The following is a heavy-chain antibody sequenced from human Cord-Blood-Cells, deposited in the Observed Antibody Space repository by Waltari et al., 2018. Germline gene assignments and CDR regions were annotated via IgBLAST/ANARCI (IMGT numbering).Heavy chain of an antibody. D-gene: IGHD2-15*01. CDR1: GFTVRSNY. Sequence: EVQLVESGGGLIQPGGSLRLPCAASGFTVRSNYMSWVRQAPGKGLEWVSVIYSGGSTYYADSVKGRFTISRDNSKNTLYLQMNSLRAEDTAVYYCARASLPIDAFDIWGQGTMVTVSS. CDR3: ARASLPIDAFDI. CDR2: IYSGGST. V-gene: IGHV3-53*01. J-gene: IGHJ3*02.